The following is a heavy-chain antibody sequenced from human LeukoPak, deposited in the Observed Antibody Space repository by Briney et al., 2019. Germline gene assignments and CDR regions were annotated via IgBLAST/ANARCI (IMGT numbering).Heavy chain of an antibody. CDR3: ARDVLAPTIFGVVAHYYYGMDV. D-gene: IGHD3-3*01. CDR2: IYYSGST. CDR1: GGSISSYY. Sequence: SETLSLTCTVSGGSISSYYWSWIRQPPGKGLEWIGYIYYSGSTNYNPSLKSRVTISVDTSMNQFSLKLSSVTAADTAVYYCARDVLAPTIFGVVAHYYYGMDVWGQGTAVTVSS. V-gene: IGHV4-59*01. J-gene: IGHJ6*02.